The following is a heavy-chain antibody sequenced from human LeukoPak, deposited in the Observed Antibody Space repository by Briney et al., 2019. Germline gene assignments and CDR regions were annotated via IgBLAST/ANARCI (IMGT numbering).Heavy chain of an antibody. CDR1: GGSISSGGYY. J-gene: IGHJ4*02. CDR3: ARGTWELLYGGNFDY. Sequence: KASETLSLTCTVSGGSISSGGYYWSWIRQPPGKGLEWIGYIYHSGSTYYNPSLKSRVTISVDRSKNQFSLKLSSVTAADTAVYYCARGTWELLYGGNFDYWGQGTLVTVSS. CDR2: IYHSGST. V-gene: IGHV4-30-2*01. D-gene: IGHD1-26*01.